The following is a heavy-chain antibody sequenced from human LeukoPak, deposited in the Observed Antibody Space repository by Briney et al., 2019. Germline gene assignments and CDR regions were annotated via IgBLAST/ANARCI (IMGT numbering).Heavy chain of an antibody. V-gene: IGHV1-46*01. CDR2: ISPSGGST. CDR3: ASDRVSTILVLESVGVLDY. Sequence: ASVKVSCNASGHTFISYYIHWVRQAPGQGLEWMGIISPSGGSTNYAQKFQGRFTMTRDTSISTAYMELSRLRSDDTAIYYCASDRVSTILVLESVGVLDYWRQGTLVTVSS. D-gene: IGHD5/OR15-5a*01. CDR1: GHTFISYY. J-gene: IGHJ4*02.